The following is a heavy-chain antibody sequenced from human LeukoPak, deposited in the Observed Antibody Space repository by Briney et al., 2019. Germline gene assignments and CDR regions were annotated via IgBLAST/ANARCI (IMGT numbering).Heavy chain of an antibody. CDR2: IYYSGST. CDR3: ARVLSSGVNYYYYMDV. V-gene: IGHV4-39*07. CDR1: GGSISSSTYY. D-gene: IGHD1-26*01. Sequence: SETLSLTCTVSGGSISSSTYYWGWIRQPPGKGLEWIGSIYYSGSTYYNPSLQSRVTISVDTSKNQFSLKLSSVTAADTAVYYCARVLSSGVNYYYYMDVWGKGTTVTVSS. J-gene: IGHJ6*03.